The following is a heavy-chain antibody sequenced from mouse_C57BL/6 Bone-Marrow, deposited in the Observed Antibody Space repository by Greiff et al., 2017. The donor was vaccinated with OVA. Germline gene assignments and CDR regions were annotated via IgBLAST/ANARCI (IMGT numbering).Heavy chain of an antibody. CDR1: GFNIKDDY. CDR3: TTRDYYGSSYGY. J-gene: IGHJ2*01. D-gene: IGHD1-1*01. Sequence: EVQLQQSGAELVRPGASVKLSCTASGFNIKDDYMHWVKQRPEQGLEWIGWIDPENGDTEYASKFQGKATITADTSSNTAYLQLSSLTSEDTAVYYCTTRDYYGSSYGYWGQGTTLTGSS. V-gene: IGHV14-4*01. CDR2: IDPENGDT.